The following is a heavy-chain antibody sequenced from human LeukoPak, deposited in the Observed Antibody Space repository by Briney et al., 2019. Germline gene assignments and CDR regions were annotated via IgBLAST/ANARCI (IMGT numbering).Heavy chain of an antibody. CDR2: ISYDGSNK. J-gene: IGHJ3*02. CDR3: ARGPTFHYYDSSGYYYVEAFDI. Sequence: GGSLRLSCAASGFTFSSYAMHWVRQAPGKGLEWVAVISYDGSNKYYADSVKGRFTISRDNSKNTLYLQMNSLRAEDTAVYYCARGPTFHYYDSSGYYYVEAFDIWGQGTMVTVSS. CDR1: GFTFSSYA. V-gene: IGHV3-30*04. D-gene: IGHD3-22*01.